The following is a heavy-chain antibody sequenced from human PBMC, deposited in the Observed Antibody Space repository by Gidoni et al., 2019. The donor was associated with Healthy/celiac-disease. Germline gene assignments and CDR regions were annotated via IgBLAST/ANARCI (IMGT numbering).Heavy chain of an antibody. J-gene: IGHJ6*02. CDR3: ARDRTYYDILSTYYYYRMDV. Sequence: EVQLVESGGGLVKPGGSLRLSCAASGFPFRSYSMNSVRQAPGNVPEWASSIRSSSSYIYYANSVKGRVNISRNNAKNALYLQINILKADDTAEYYFARDRTYYDILSTYYYYRMDVWGQGTTGTGSS. CDR1: GFPFRSYS. D-gene: IGHD3-9*01. CDR2: IRSSSSYI. V-gene: IGHV3-21*01.